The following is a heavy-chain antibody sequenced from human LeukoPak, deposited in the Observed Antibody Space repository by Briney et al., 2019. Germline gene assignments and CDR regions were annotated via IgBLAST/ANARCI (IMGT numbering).Heavy chain of an antibody. CDR1: GFTFSSYW. Sequence: HTGGSLRLSCAASGFTFSSYWMSWVRQAPGKGLEWVANIKQDGSEKYYVDSVKGRFTISRDNAKNSLYLQINCLRVEDTAVYYCARDPFSWDVYGSESYRDYWGQGTLVTVSS. V-gene: IGHV3-7*01. D-gene: IGHD3-10*01. J-gene: IGHJ4*02. CDR2: IKQDGSEK. CDR3: ARDPFSWDVYGSESYRDY.